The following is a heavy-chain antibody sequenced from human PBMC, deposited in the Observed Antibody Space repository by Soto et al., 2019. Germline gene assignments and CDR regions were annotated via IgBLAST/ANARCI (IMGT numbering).Heavy chain of an antibody. CDR3: AREKGDRDCFDF. D-gene: IGHD1-26*01. Sequence: EVQLVESGGGLVQSGGSLRLSCAASGLSVSQNNMGWVRRAPGKGLEWVSMIYRGGNTDFADSVKGSVTISTHNSMNTVDLQMNSMRVEDTAVYYCAREKGDRDCFDFWGRGTLVIVSS. CDR1: GLSVSQNN. J-gene: IGHJ2*01. V-gene: IGHV3-53*04. CDR2: IYRGGNT.